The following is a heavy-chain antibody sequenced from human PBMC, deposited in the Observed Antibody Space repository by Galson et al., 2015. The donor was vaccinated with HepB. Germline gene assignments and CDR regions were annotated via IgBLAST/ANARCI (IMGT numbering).Heavy chain of an antibody. V-gene: IGHV3-7*01. D-gene: IGHD7-27*01. CDR1: GFTFSNYW. CDR2: IKQDGSEK. CDR3: ATDYWGPHM. J-gene: IGHJ4*02. Sequence: SLRLSCAASGFTFSNYWMMWVRQTPGKGLEWVANIKQDGSEKYYVNSVKGRFTISRDNAKSPLFLQMSSLRAEDTAVYYCATDYWGPHMWGQGTLVTVSS.